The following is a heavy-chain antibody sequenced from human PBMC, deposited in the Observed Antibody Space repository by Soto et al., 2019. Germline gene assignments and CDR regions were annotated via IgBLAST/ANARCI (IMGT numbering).Heavy chain of an antibody. CDR3: ARDYYDSSGYLASLGY. D-gene: IGHD3-22*01. V-gene: IGHV3-21*01. J-gene: IGHJ4*02. CDR1: GFTFSTYS. Sequence: EVQLVESGGGLVKPGGSLRLSCAASGFTFSTYSMNWVRQAPGKGLEWVSSISSSSSYIYYAASVKGRFTISRDNAKNALYLQMNSLRAEDTAVYYCARDYYDSSGYLASLGYWGQGTLVTVSS. CDR2: ISSSSSYI.